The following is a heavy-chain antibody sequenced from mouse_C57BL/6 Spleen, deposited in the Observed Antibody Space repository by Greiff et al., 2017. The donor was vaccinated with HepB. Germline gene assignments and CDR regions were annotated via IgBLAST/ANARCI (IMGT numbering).Heavy chain of an antibody. V-gene: IGHV1-64*01. J-gene: IGHJ2*01. Sequence: VQLVESGAELVKPGASVKLSCKASGYTFTSYWMHWVKQRPGQGLEWIGMIHPNSGSTNYNEKFKSKATLTVDKSSSTAYMQLSSLTSEDSAVYYCALYSNYFDYWGQGTTLTVSS. CDR1: GYTFTSYW. CDR2: IHPNSGST. D-gene: IGHD2-5*01. CDR3: ALYSNYFDY.